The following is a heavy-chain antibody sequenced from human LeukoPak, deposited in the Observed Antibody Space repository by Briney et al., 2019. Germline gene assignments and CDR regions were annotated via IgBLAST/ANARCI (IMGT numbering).Heavy chain of an antibody. J-gene: IGHJ5*02. D-gene: IGHD3-3*01. CDR1: GFTFSSYS. CDR3: ARGMPTYYDFWSGQIINNWFDP. V-gene: IGHV3-21*01. Sequence: PGGSLRLSCAASGFTFSSYSMNWVHQAPGKGLEWVSSISSSSSYIYYADSVKGRFTISRDNAKNSLYLQMNSLRAEDTAVYYCARGMPTYYDFWSGQIINNWFDPWGQGTLVTVSS. CDR2: ISSSSSYI.